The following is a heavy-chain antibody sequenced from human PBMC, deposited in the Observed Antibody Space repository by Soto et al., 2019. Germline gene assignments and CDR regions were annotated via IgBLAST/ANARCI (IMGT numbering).Heavy chain of an antibody. CDR2: ISSSSSYI. CDR3: ARGDNVLRFLEWFFDAFEI. V-gene: IGHV3-21*01. Sequence: GGSLRLSCAASGFTFSSYSMNWVRQAPGKGLEWVSSISSSSSYIYYADSVKGRFTISRDNAKNSLYLQMNSLRAEDTAVYYCARGDNVLRFLEWFFDAFEIWGQGTMVTGSS. CDR1: GFTFSSYS. D-gene: IGHD3-3*01. J-gene: IGHJ3*02.